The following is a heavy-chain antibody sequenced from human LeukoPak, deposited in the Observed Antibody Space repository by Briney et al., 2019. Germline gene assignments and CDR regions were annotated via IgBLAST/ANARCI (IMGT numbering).Heavy chain of an antibody. Sequence: PGRSLRLSCAASGFTFSSYGMHWVRQAPGKGLEWVAVIRYDGSNKYYADSVKGRFTISRDNSKNTLYLQMNSLRAEDTAVYYCAKAVADAFDIWGQGTMVTVSS. J-gene: IGHJ3*02. CDR1: GFTFSSYG. D-gene: IGHD6-19*01. CDR3: AKAVADAFDI. V-gene: IGHV3-33*06. CDR2: IRYDGSNK.